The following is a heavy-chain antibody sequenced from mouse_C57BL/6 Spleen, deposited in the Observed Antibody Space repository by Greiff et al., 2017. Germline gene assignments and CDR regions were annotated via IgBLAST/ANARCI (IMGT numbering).Heavy chain of an antibody. J-gene: IGHJ4*01. CDR1: GFTFSDYY. V-gene: IGHV5-16*01. Sequence: EVMLVESEGGLVQPGSSMKLSCTASGFTFSDYYMAWVRQVPEKGLEWVANINYDGSSTYYLDSLKSRFIISRDNAKNILYLQMSSLKSEDTATYYCARYDYDGYYYAMDYWAQGTSVTVSS. D-gene: IGHD2-4*01. CDR2: INYDGSST. CDR3: ARYDYDGYYYAMDY.